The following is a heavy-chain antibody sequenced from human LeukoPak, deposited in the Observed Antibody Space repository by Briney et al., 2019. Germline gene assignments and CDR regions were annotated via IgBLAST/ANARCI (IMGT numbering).Heavy chain of an antibody. D-gene: IGHD2-15*01. CDR1: GGSISSYY. CDR3: ARGVFCSGGNCYLSQFDS. V-gene: IGHV4-59*01. J-gene: IGHJ4*02. Sequence: PSETLSLTCTVSGGSISSYYWSWIRQPPGKGLEWIGHVYYSGSTNYNPSLKSRVTISLDTSKNQFSLKLCSVTAADTAVYYCARGVFCSGGNCYLSQFDSWGQGTLVTVSS. CDR2: VYYSGST.